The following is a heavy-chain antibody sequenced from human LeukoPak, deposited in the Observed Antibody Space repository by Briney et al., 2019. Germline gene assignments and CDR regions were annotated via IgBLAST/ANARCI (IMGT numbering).Heavy chain of an antibody. Sequence: GRSLRLSCAASGFTFSSYEMNWVRQAPGKGLEWVSYISSSGTTIYYADSVKGRSTISRDNSKNSLYLQMNSLRAEDTAVYYCARVGVVVAATCNLWFDPWGQGTLVTVSS. CDR2: ISSSGTTI. CDR1: GFTFSSYE. V-gene: IGHV3-48*03. CDR3: ARVGVVVAATCNLWFDP. D-gene: IGHD2-15*01. J-gene: IGHJ5*02.